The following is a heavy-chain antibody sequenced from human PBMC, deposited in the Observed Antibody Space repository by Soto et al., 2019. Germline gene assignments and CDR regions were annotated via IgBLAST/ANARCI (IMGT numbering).Heavy chain of an antibody. CDR3: VRVDWNDAGS. D-gene: IGHD1-1*01. Sequence: SQTLSLTCAISGYSVSSTIAAWECIRQTPSRGFEWLGRTRYTSKWSYEYSRSVKGRITISPDTSKNHFSLQLDSVTPEDTAVYYCVRVDWNDAGSWGQGTLVTVSS. J-gene: IGHJ5*02. V-gene: IGHV6-1*01. CDR2: TRYTSKWSY. CDR1: GYSVSSTIAA.